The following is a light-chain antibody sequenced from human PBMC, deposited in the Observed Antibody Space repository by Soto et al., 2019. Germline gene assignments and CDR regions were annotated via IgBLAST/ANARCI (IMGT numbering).Light chain of an antibody. CDR1: LSVSSD. V-gene: IGKV3-20*01. CDR2: GAS. CDR3: QQYGSSIT. J-gene: IGKJ5*01. Sequence: EIVMTQSPATLSLSPWERATLSSRASLSVSSDLAWYQQKPGQAPRLLIYGASSVATGIPDRFSGSGSGTDFTLTISRLEPEDFAVYYCQQYGSSITFGQGTRLEIK.